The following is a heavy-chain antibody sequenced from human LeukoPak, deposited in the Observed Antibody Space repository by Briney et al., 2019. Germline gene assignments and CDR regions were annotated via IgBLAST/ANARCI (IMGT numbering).Heavy chain of an antibody. CDR2: ISSSSSYI. CDR3: ARDLRDYDILTGYYDNDAFDI. Sequence: GGSLRLSCAASGFTFSSYSMNWVRQAPGKGLEWVSSISSSSSYIYYADSVKGRFTISRDNAKNSLYLQMNSLRAEDTAVYYCARDLRDYDILTGYYDNDAFDIWGQGTMVTVSS. CDR1: GFTFSSYS. V-gene: IGHV3-21*01. D-gene: IGHD3-9*01. J-gene: IGHJ3*02.